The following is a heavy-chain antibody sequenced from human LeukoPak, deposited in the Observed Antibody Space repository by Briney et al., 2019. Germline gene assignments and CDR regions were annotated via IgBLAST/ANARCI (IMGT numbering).Heavy chain of an antibody. J-gene: IGHJ5*02. CDR2: IYTSGST. CDR1: GGSISSGSHY. CDR3: AREGLNMVRGVIPKEAWGWFDP. V-gene: IGHV4-61*02. Sequence: SETLSLTCTVSGGSISSGSHYWNWIRQPAGKGLEWIGRIYTSGSTNYNPSLKSRGTISVDTSKNQCSLKLSSVPAADTAVYYCAREGLNMVRGVIPKEAWGWFDPWGQGTLVTVSS. D-gene: IGHD3-10*01.